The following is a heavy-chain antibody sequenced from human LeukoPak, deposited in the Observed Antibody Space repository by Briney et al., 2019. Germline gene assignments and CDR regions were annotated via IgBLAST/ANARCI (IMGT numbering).Heavy chain of an antibody. Sequence: PSETLSLTCAVYGGSFSGYYWSWIRQPPGKGLEWIGEINHSGSTNYNPSLKSRVTISVDTSKNQFSLKLSSVTAADTAVYYCARGSRWFDPWGQGTLVRVST. CDR2: INHSGST. CDR3: ARGSRWFDP. V-gene: IGHV4-34*01. J-gene: IGHJ5*02. CDR1: GGSFSGYY.